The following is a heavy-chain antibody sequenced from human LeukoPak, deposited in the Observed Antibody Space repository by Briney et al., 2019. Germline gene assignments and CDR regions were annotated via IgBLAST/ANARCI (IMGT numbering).Heavy chain of an antibody. V-gene: IGHV4-59*01. CDR2: IYYSGST. CDR1: GGSFSGFY. J-gene: IGHJ3*02. Sequence: ETSETLSLTCAVSGGSFSGFYWSWLRQPPGKGLEWIGYIYYSGSTNYNPSLKSRVTISVDTSKNQFSLKLSSVTAADTAVYYCARDRRYYYDSTGGVDIWGQGTMVTVSS. D-gene: IGHD3-22*01. CDR3: ARDRRYYYDSTGGVDI.